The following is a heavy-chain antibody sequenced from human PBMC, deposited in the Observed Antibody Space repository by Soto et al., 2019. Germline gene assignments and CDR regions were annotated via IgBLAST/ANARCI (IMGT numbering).Heavy chain of an antibody. J-gene: IGHJ4*02. CDR3: ARRGWGSSGTFDY. Sequence: SETRSLTCTVSGGSISSYYCSWIRQPPGKGLEWIGYIYYSGSTNYNPSLKSRVTISVDTSKNQFSLKLSSVTAADTAVYYCARRGWGSSGTFDYWSRGTLVTVAS. V-gene: IGHV4-59*08. CDR1: GGSISSYY. D-gene: IGHD3-22*01. CDR2: IYYSGST.